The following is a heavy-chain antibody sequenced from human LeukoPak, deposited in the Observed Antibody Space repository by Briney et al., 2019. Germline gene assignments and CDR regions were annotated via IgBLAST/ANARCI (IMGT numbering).Heavy chain of an antibody. CDR3: AKDRIVLVTATFDY. CDR2: IQNDGSNK. CDR1: GFTFSLYG. Sequence: QTGGSLRLSCAASGFTFSLYGIHWVRQARGRGREWVAIIQNDGSNKYYADSVKGRFTISRDNSKNTLYLQMNSLRPDDTAMYYCAKDRIVLVTATFDYWGQGTLVTVSS. D-gene: IGHD2-21*02. J-gene: IGHJ4*02. V-gene: IGHV3-30*02.